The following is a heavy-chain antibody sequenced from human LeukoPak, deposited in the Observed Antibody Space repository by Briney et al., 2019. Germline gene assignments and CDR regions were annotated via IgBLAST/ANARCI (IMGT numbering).Heavy chain of an antibody. D-gene: IGHD2-2*01. CDR3: AKVPKGRYCSSTSCYCNLDY. J-gene: IGHJ4*02. Sequence: GGSLRLSCAASGFTFSSYGMHWVRQAPGKGLEWVAFIRYDGSNKYYADSVKGRFTISRDNSKNTLYLQMNSLRAEDTAVYYCAKVPKGRYCSSTSCYCNLDYWGQGTLVTVSS. V-gene: IGHV3-30*02. CDR2: IRYDGSNK. CDR1: GFTFSSYG.